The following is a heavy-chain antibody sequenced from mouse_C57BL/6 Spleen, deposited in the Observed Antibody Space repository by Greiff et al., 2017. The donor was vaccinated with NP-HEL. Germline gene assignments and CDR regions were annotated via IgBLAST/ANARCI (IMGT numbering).Heavy chain of an antibody. Sequence: EVQLQQSGPELVKPGASVKISCKASGYTFTDYYMNWVKQSHGKSLEWIGDINPNNGGTSYNQKFKGKATLTVDKSSSTAYMELRSLTSEDSAVYYCARRGVYYGSSWGFDYWGQGTTLTVSS. V-gene: IGHV1-26*01. J-gene: IGHJ2*01. CDR3: ARRGVYYGSSWGFDY. CDR1: GYTFTDYY. D-gene: IGHD1-1*01. CDR2: INPNNGGT.